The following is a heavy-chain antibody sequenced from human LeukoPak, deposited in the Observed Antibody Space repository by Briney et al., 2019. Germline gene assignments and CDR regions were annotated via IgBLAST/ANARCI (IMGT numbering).Heavy chain of an antibody. J-gene: IGHJ5*01. CDR3: ARAGNGWFDS. V-gene: IGHV1-69*04. CDR1: GGAFKNYA. CDR2: IMPLLQTT. Sequence: SVKVSCKTSGGAFKNYALSWVRQAPGQGLEWMGRIMPLLQTTDYAQQLQGRLTITADKSTSTAYMELRSLRSEDAALYFCARAGNGWFDSWGQGTLVTVSS.